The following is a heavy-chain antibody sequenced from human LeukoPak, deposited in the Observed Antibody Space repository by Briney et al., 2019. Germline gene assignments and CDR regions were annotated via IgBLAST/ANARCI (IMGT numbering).Heavy chain of an antibody. CDR3: ASVHYFDY. V-gene: IGHV3-30-3*01. CDR1: GFTFSSYA. J-gene: IGHJ4*02. Sequence: GGSLRLSCAASGFTFSSYAMHWVRQAPGKGLEWVAVISYDGSNKYYADSVKGRFTISSDNSKNTLYLQMNSLRAEDTAVYYCASVHYFDYWGQGTLVTVSS. CDR2: ISYDGSNK.